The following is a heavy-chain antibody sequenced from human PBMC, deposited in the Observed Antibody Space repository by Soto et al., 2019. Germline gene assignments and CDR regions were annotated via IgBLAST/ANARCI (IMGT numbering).Heavy chain of an antibody. CDR3: ARYDFGTFDY. CDR1: GESSRIRFW. D-gene: IGHD4-17*01. J-gene: IGHJ4*02. V-gene: IGHV4-4*02. CDR2: IYHTEST. Sequence: SLAGASRGESSRIRFWSGWVRQHPGKGLEWIGEIYHTESTVYNPSLKSRVTISVDKSKNQFSLNLDSVTAADTAVYYCARYDFGTFDYWCPGILVTVSS.